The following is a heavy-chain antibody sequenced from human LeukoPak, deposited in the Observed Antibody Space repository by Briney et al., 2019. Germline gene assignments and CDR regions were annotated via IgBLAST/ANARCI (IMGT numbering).Heavy chain of an antibody. Sequence: PGGSLRLSCTASGFTFGDYAMSWVRQAPGKGLEWVSYISSSSSTIYYADSVKGRFTISRDNAKNSLYLQMNSLRAEDTAVYYCAELGITMIGGVWGKGTTVTISS. D-gene: IGHD3-10*02. CDR3: AELGITMIGGV. V-gene: IGHV3-48*01. J-gene: IGHJ6*04. CDR1: GFTFGDYA. CDR2: ISSSSSTI.